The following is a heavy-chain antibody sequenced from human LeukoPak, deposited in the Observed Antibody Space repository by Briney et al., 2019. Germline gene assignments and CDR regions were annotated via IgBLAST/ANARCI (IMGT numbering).Heavy chain of an antibody. V-gene: IGHV3-7*01. D-gene: IGHD2-2*01. Sequence: GGSLRLSCAASGFTFTTYWMNWIRQAPGRGLQWVANIKVDGSEKYYVDSVKGRFTISRDNAKNSLYLQMNGLRAEDTAVYYCAKPKDTAVGRYFDYWGQGTLVTVSS. J-gene: IGHJ4*02. CDR2: IKVDGSEK. CDR3: AKPKDTAVGRYFDY. CDR1: GFTFTTYW.